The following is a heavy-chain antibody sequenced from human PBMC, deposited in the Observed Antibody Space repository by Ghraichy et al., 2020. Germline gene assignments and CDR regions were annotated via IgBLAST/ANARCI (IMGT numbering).Heavy chain of an antibody. V-gene: IGHV3-11*06. CDR3: ARADGGSYSSLADY. CDR1: GFAFSDYY. Sequence: GESLNISCAASGFAFSDYYMSWIRQAPGKGLECVSCISSRSSYITYADSVKGRFTISRDDAKSSLYLQINSLRVEDTAIYYCARADGGSYSSLADYWGQGTLVIVSS. J-gene: IGHJ4*02. CDR2: ISSRSSYI. D-gene: IGHD1-26*01.